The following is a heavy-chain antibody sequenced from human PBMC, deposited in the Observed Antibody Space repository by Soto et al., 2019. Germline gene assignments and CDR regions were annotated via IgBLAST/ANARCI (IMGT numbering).Heavy chain of an antibody. Sequence: QVQLVQSGAEVKKPGASVKVSCKASGYTFTSYGISWVRQAPGQGLEWMGWISAYNGKTNYAQQLQGRVTMTTDTSTNTAYMQQRVRRSDATAAYYCARPVDQGDGIAEDSGQWGEGTLVAV. J-gene: IGHJ4*02. CDR3: ARPVDQGDGIAEDSGQ. CDR2: ISAYNGKT. CDR1: GYTFTSYG. D-gene: IGHD6-13*01. V-gene: IGHV1-18*01.